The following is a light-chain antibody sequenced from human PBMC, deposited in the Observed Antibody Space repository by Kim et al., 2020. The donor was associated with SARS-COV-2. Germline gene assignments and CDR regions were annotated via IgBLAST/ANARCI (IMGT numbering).Light chain of an antibody. CDR3: QQRSNWPQWT. CDR1: QSVSSF. J-gene: IGKJ1*01. CDR2: DAT. V-gene: IGKV3-11*01. Sequence: SPGKRATLSCRASQSVSSFLAWFQHKPGQAPRLLIYDATHRATGVPARFSGSGSGTDFTLTINSLEPEDFAVYYCQQRSNWPQWTFGQGTKVDIK.